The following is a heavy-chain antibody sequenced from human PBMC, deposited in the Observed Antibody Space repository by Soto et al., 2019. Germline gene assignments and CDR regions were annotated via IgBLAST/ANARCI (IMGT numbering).Heavy chain of an antibody. J-gene: IGHJ5*02. CDR2: IYQSGVT. Sequence: SETLSLTCNMSGDSYSISTYSWCWIRQPPGKALQWIGFIYQSGVTSYNPSLASRVSISLDRSNNQCSLKLKSVTAADTAVYFCAGMPYTSGLRFDPWGPGTLVTVSS. V-gene: IGHV4-30-2*01. CDR3: AGMPYTSGLRFDP. D-gene: IGHD6-19*01. CDR1: GDSYSISTYS.